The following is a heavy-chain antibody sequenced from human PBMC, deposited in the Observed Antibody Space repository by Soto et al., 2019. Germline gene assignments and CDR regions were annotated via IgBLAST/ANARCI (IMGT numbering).Heavy chain of an antibody. CDR3: ARVVTMTVDN. D-gene: IGHD3-22*01. CDR1: GYTFTSYD. Sequence: QVQLVQSGAEGKKPGASVKVYCKASGYTFTSYDINWVRQATGQGLEWMGWMNPNSGNTGYAQQFQGRGTITRNTSISTAYIVLSSLRCEYTAVYYCARVVTMTVDNWGQGTLVTFSS. CDR2: MNPNSGNT. V-gene: IGHV1-8*01. J-gene: IGHJ4*02.